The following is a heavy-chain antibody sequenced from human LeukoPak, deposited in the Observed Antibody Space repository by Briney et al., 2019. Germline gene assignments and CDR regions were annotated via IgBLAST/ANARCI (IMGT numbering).Heavy chain of an antibody. D-gene: IGHD3-10*01. J-gene: IGHJ4*02. V-gene: IGHV1-69*01. CDR2: IIPIFGTA. CDR3: ASWLIPNYGSGSYISFDY. Sequence: VASVKVSCKASGGTFSSYAISWVRQAPGQGLEWMGGIIPIFGTANYAQKFRGRVTITADESTSTAYMELSSLRSEDTAVYYCASWLIPNYGSGSYISFDYWGQGTLVTVSS. CDR1: GGTFSSYA.